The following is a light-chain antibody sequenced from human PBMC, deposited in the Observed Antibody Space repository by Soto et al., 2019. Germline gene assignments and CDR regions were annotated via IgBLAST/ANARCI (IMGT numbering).Light chain of an antibody. Sequence: SYELTQPLSVSVALGQTARNTCGGNNIGSKNVHWYQQKPGQTPVLVIYRDTNRPSGIPERFSDSNSGNTATLTISRAQAGDEADYYCQVWDSGTAVFGTGTKVTVL. CDR2: RDT. V-gene: IGLV3-9*01. J-gene: IGLJ1*01. CDR3: QVWDSGTAV. CDR1: NIGSKN.